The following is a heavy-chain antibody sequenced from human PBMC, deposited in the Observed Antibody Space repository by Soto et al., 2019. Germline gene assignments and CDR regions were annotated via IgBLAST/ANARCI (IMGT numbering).Heavy chain of an antibody. J-gene: IGHJ6*02. D-gene: IGHD1-26*01. CDR3: ARDDGTEAYGMDV. Sequence: QVQLVHSGAEVKKPGASVKVSCKASGYTFTSYYMHWVRQAPGQGLEWMGIINPSGGSAIYAQKFQGRVTMTRDTSTSTVYMELSSLRSEDTAVYYCARDDGTEAYGMDVWGQGTTVTVSS. CDR2: INPSGGSA. CDR1: GYTFTSYY. V-gene: IGHV1-46*01.